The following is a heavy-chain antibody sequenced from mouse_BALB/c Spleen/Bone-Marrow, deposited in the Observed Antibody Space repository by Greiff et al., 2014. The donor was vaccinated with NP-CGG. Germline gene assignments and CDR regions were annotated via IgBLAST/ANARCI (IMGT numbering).Heavy chain of an antibody. J-gene: IGHJ2*01. CDR2: ISSGSSTI. D-gene: IGHD4-1*01. V-gene: IGHV5-17*02. Sequence: EVKLMESGGSLVQPGGSRKLSCAASGFTFSSFGMHWVRQTPEKGLEWVAYISSGSSTIYYADTVKGRFTISRDNPKNTLFLQVTSLRSEDTAMYYCTRGGNWDDFDYWGQGTTLTVSS. CDR3: TRGGNWDDFDY. CDR1: GFTFSSFG.